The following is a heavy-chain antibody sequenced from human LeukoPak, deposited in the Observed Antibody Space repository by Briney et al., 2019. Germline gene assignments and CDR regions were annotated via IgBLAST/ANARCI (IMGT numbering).Heavy chain of an antibody. CDR2: IYTSGTT. Sequence: SETLSLTCTVSGCSTINYLRSWIRQPAGKGLEWIGHIYTSGTTHYNPSLKNRVTISLDTSKSQFSLQLNSVTAAGTAVYYCARAEGSGSGAYTLDYWGQGILVTVSS. V-gene: IGHV4-4*07. CDR3: ARAEGSGSGAYTLDY. D-gene: IGHD3-10*01. CDR1: GCSTINYL. J-gene: IGHJ4*02.